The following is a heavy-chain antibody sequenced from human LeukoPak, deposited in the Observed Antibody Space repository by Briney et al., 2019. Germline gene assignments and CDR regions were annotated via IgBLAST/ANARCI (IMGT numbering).Heavy chain of an antibody. CDR2: INTNTGNP. CDR3: AREAGPSIAARIDY. CDR1: GYTFTSYG. D-gene: IGHD6-6*01. J-gene: IGHJ4*02. V-gene: IGHV7-4-1*02. Sequence: ASVKVSCKASGYTFTSYGISWVRQAPGQGLEWMGWINTNTGNPTYAQGFTGRFVFSLDTSVSTAYLQISSLKAEDTAVYYCAREAGPSIAARIDYWGQGTLVTVSS.